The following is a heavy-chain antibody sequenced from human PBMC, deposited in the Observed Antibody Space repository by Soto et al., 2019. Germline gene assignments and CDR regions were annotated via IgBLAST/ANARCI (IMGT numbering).Heavy chain of an antibody. Sequence: PGGSLRLSCAASGSTFSSSEMHWVRQAPGKWLEWISYISKSSSVIYYADSVKGRFTISRDNTKNLLYLQMNSLRADDTAVYFCARVNLRFSYGIDVWGQGXTVTVYS. J-gene: IGHJ6*02. CDR1: GSTFSSSE. CDR3: ARVNLRFSYGIDV. V-gene: IGHV3-48*03. D-gene: IGHD3-3*01. CDR2: ISKSSSVI.